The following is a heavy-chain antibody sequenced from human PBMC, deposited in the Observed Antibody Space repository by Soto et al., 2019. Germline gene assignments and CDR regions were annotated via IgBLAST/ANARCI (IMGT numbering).Heavy chain of an antibody. Sequence: SETLSLTCTVSGGSISSGDYYWSWIRQPPGKGLEWIGYIYYSGSTNDNPSLKSRVTISVDTSKNQFSLKLSSVTAADTAVYYCARRYSSAFDIWGQGTMVTVSS. D-gene: IGHD6-13*01. CDR3: ARRYSSAFDI. V-gene: IGHV4-30-4*01. CDR2: IYYSGST. CDR1: GGSISSGDYY. J-gene: IGHJ3*02.